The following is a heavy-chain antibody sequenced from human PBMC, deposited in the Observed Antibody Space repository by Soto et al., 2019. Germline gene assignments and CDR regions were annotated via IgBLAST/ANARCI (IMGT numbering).Heavy chain of an antibody. CDR3: AKDAVSGDYSRHLEH. D-gene: IGHD4-4*01. Sequence: QVQLVQSGPEVKKPGASVKVSCKASGYTFTTYGISWVRQAPGQGLEWMGWINNYNGNTAYAQRFQGRFTVTTDTYTSTAYMELTNLRSDDTAVYYCAKDAVSGDYSRHLEHWGQGTLVAVSS. CDR1: GYTFTTYG. J-gene: IGHJ4*02. V-gene: IGHV1-18*01. CDR2: INNYNGNT.